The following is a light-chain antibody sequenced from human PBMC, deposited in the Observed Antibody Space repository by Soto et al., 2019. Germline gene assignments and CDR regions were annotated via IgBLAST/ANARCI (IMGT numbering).Light chain of an antibody. CDR3: QKYNGAPPET. V-gene: IGKV1-27*01. Sequence: DIQMTQSPSYLSATVGDRATITCRASQDISNYLAWHQQKPGKVPKLLIYAASTLQPGVPSRFSGSGSGTDFTLTISSLQHEDVSTYYCQKYNGAPPETFGPGTKVAIK. J-gene: IGKJ3*01. CDR1: QDISNY. CDR2: AAS.